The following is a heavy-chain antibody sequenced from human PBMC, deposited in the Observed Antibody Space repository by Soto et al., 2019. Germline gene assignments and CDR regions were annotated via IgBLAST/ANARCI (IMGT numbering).Heavy chain of an antibody. V-gene: IGHV6-1*01. CDR3: ARDIVVVPAAMFDAFDI. CDR1: GDSVSSNSAA. Sequence: SQTLSLTCAISGDSVSSNSAAWNWISQSPSRGLEWLGRTYYRSKWYNDYAVSVKSRITINPDTSKNQFSLQLNSVTPEDTAVDYCARDIVVVPAAMFDAFDIWGQGTMVTVSS. D-gene: IGHD2-2*01. CDR2: TYYRSKWYN. J-gene: IGHJ3*02.